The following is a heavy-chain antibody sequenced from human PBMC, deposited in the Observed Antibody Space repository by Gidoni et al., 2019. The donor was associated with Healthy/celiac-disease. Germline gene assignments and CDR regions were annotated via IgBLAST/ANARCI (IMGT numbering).Heavy chain of an antibody. V-gene: IGHV3-20*04. J-gene: IGHJ4*02. CDR3: ARESSSGWSRAPWYYFDY. D-gene: IGHD6-19*01. CDR2: INWNGGST. CDR1: GFTFDDYG. Sequence: EVQLVESGGGVVRPGGSLRLSWAASGFTFDDYGMSWVRQAPGKGLGLVSGINWNGGSTGYADSVKGRFTISRDNAKNSLYLQMNSLRAEDTALYYCARESSSGWSRAPWYYFDYWGQGTLVTVSS.